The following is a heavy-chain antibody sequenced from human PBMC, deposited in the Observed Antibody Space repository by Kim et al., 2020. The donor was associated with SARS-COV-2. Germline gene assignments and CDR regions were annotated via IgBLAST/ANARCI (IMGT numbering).Heavy chain of an antibody. D-gene: IGHD2-2*01. J-gene: IGHJ5*02. CDR2: IKQDGSEK. CDR3: AKWNWYCSSTSCSNWFDP. V-gene: IGHV3-7*03. Sequence: GGSLRLSCAASGFTFSSYWMSWVRQAPGKGLEWVANIKQDGSEKYYVDSVKGRFTISRDNAKNSLYLQMNSLRAEDTAVYYCAKWNWYCSSTSCSNWFDPWGQGTLVTVSS. CDR1: GFTFSSYW.